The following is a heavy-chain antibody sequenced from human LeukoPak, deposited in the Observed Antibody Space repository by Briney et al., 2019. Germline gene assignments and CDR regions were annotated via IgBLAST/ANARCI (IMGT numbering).Heavy chain of an antibody. D-gene: IGHD3-9*01. CDR2: IRSKAYGGTT. Sequence: GGSLRLSCTASGFTFGDYAMSWFRQAPGKGLEWVGFIRSKAYGGTTEYAASVKGRFTISRDDSKGIAYLQMNSLKTEDTAVYYCTRDQSHYDILTGYLVDNWFGPWGQGTLVTVSS. J-gene: IGHJ5*02. CDR3: TRDQSHYDILTGYLVDNWFGP. V-gene: IGHV3-49*03. CDR1: GFTFGDYA.